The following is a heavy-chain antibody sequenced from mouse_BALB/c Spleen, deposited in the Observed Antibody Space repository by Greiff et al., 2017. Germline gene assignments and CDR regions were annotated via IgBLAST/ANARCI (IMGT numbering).Heavy chain of an antibody. Sequence: QVQLQQSGAELARPGASVKMSCKASGYTFTSYTMHWVKQRPGQGLEWIGYINPSTGYTEYNQKFKDKATLTADKSSSTAYMQLSSLTSEDSAVYYCALTRIYDGYYGCFDYWGQGTTLTVSS. D-gene: IGHD2-3*01. CDR2: INPSTGYT. CDR1: GYTFTSYT. J-gene: IGHJ2*01. V-gene: IGHV1-4*01. CDR3: ALTRIYDGYYGCFDY.